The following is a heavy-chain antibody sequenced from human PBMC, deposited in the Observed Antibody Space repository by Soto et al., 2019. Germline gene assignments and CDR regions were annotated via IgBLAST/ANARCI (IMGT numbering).Heavy chain of an antibody. CDR2: ISGSGGST. Sequence: EVQLLESGGGLVQPGGSLRLSCAASGFTFSSYAMSWVRQAPGKGLEWVSAISGSGGSTYYADSVKGRFTISRDNSKNTLYLQMNSLRAEDTAVYYCAKDLRRSSSSVYYYYGMDVWGQGTTVTVSS. CDR1: GFTFSSYA. V-gene: IGHV3-23*01. CDR3: AKDLRRSSSSVYYYYGMDV. D-gene: IGHD6-6*01. J-gene: IGHJ6*02.